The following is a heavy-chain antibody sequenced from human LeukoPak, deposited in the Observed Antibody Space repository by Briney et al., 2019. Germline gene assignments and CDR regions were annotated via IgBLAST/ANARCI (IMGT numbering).Heavy chain of an antibody. CDR2: IYNGGST. D-gene: IGHD5-24*01. CDR3: ATLRDGYEFDY. CDR1: GVSTSSNY. V-gene: IGHV4-59*01. Sequence: SGTLSLTCTVSGVSTSSNYWSWIRQPPGKGLEWIGYIYNGGSTNYTPSLKSRVTISVDTSKNQFSLKLTSVTAADTAVYYCATLRDGYEFDYWGQGTLVTVSS. J-gene: IGHJ4*02.